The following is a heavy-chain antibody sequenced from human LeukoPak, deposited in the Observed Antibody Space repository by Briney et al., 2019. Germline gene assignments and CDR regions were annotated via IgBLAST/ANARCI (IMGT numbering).Heavy chain of an antibody. Sequence: SETLSLTCTVSGGSISSGGYYWSWIRQHPGKGLEWIGYIYYSGSTNYNPSLKSRVTISVDTSKNQFSLKLSSVTAADTAVYYCARDSDYDFWSGFGGMDVWGQGTTVTVSS. CDR2: IYYSGST. CDR3: ARDSDYDFWSGFGGMDV. J-gene: IGHJ6*02. CDR1: GGSISSGGYY. D-gene: IGHD3-3*01. V-gene: IGHV4-61*08.